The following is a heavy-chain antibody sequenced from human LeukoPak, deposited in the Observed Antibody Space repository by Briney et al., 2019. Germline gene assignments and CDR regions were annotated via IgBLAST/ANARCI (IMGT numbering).Heavy chain of an antibody. CDR2: INWNGGST. V-gene: IGHV3-20*04. D-gene: IGHD1-26*01. J-gene: IGHJ4*02. Sequence: PGGSLRLSCAASGFTFDDYGMSWVRQAPGKGLEWVSGINWNGGSTGYADSVKGRFTISRDNAKNSLYLQMNSLRTEDTAVYYCAKDLGGTFRDYWGQGTLVTVSS. CDR1: GFTFDDYG. CDR3: AKDLGGTFRDY.